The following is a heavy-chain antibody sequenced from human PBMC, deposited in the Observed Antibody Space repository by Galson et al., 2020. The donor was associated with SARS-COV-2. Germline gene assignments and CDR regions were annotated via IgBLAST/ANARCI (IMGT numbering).Heavy chain of an antibody. D-gene: IGHD1-26*01. CDR2: ISYDGSNK. J-gene: IGHJ3*02. Sequence: GESLKISCAASGFTFSSYAMHWVRQAPGKGLEWVAVISYDGSNKYYADSVKGRFTISRDNSKNTLYLQMNSLRAEDTAVYYCARDLNPPYSGSYFDAFDIWGQGTMVTVSS. CDR1: GFTFSSYA. V-gene: IGHV3-30-3*01. CDR3: ARDLNPPYSGSYFDAFDI.